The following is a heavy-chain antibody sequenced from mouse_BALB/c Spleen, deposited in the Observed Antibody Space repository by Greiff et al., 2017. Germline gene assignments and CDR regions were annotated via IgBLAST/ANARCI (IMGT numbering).Heavy chain of an antibody. CDR3: ARNYYGSIAY. CDR1: GFNINDYY. Sequence: EVQLQQSGAELVRPGALVKLSCKASGFNINDYYMHWVKQRPEQGLEWIGWIDPEDGNTIYDPKFPGKASITADTSSNTAYLQLSSLTSEDTAVYYCARNYYGSIAYWGQGTLVTVSA. CDR2: IDPEDGNT. V-gene: IGHV14-1*02. D-gene: IGHD1-1*01. J-gene: IGHJ3*01.